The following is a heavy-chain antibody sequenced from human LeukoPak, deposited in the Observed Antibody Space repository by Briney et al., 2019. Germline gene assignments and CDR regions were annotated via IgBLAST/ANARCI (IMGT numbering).Heavy chain of an antibody. V-gene: IGHV3-13*01. J-gene: IGHJ4*02. CDR2: LGIAGDT. CDR1: GFTVSSYA. CDR3: ARQKQSHGNFDY. Sequence: GGSLRLSCAASGFTVSSYAMHWVRQPIGKGLEWVSALGIAGDTFYPGSVKGRFTISRENAKNSLYLQMNSLRAEDTAMYYCARQKQSHGNFDYWGQGTLVTVSS. D-gene: IGHD1-26*01.